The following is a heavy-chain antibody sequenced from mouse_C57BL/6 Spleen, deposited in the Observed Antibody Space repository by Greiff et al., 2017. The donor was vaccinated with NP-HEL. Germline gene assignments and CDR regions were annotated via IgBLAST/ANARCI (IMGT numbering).Heavy chain of an antibody. CDR3: TTYRGGYFDV. CDR1: GFNIKDDY. D-gene: IGHD5-5*01. CDR2: IDPENGDT. Sequence: EVKLVESGAELVRPGASVKLSCTASGFNIKDDYMHWVKQRPEQGLEWIGWIDPENGDTEYASKFQGKATITADTSSNTAYLQLSSLTSEDTAVYYCTTYRGGYFDVWGTGTTVTVSS. J-gene: IGHJ1*03. V-gene: IGHV14-4*01.